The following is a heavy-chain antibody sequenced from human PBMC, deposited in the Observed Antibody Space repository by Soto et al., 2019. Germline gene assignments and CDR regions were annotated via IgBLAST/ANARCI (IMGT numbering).Heavy chain of an antibody. CDR1: GGSFSGYY. CDR2: ITHSGST. Sequence: QVQLQQWGAGLLKPSETQSLTCAVYGGSFSGYYWSWIRQPPGKGLEWIGEITHSGSTNYNPSLKRRVTISVDTSKTQFSLKLSSVTAADTAVYYCARGPSMITFGGVIVPNGDFDYWGQGTLVTVSS. V-gene: IGHV4-34*01. J-gene: IGHJ4*02. D-gene: IGHD3-16*02. CDR3: ARGPSMITFGGVIVPNGDFDY.